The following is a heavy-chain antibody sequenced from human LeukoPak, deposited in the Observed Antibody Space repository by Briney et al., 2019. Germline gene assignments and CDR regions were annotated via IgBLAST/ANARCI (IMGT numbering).Heavy chain of an antibody. V-gene: IGHV1-69*05. J-gene: IGHJ3*02. CDR2: IIPIFGTA. D-gene: IGHD1-26*01. CDR3: ARARDSGSSLGLLDI. Sequence: SVKVSCKASGGTFSSYAISWVRQAPGQGLEWMGGIIPIFGTANYAQKFQGRVTITTDESTSTAYMELSSLRSEDTAVYYCARARDSGSSLGLLDIWGQGTMVTVSS. CDR1: GGTFSSYA.